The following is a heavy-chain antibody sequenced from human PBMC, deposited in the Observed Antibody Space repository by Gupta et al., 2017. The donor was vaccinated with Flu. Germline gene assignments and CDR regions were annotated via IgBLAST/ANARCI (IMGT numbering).Heavy chain of an antibody. J-gene: IGHJ6*02. Sequence: YGMHWVRQAPGKGLEWVAVISYDGINKNYADSVKGRFTISRDNSKNTLYLQLNSLRAEDTAVYYCAKDCDDGGTCYYALDVWGQGTTVIVSS. D-gene: IGHD2-15*01. CDR3: AKDCDDGGTCYYALDV. V-gene: IGHV3-30*18. CDR1: YG. CDR2: ISYDGINK.